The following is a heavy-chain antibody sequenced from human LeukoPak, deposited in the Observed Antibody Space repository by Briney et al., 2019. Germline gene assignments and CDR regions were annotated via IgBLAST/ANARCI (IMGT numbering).Heavy chain of an antibody. V-gene: IGHV4-38-2*02. CDR2: IYHSGST. Sequence: PSETLSLTCAVSGYSISSGYYWGWIRQPPGKGLEWIGSIYHSGSTYYNPSLKSRVTISVDTSKNQFSLQLSSVTAADTAVYYCARDFPYDFWSGYDRWFDHWGQGTLVTVSS. D-gene: IGHD3-3*01. CDR3: ARDFPYDFWSGYDRWFDH. J-gene: IGHJ5*02. CDR1: GYSISSGYY.